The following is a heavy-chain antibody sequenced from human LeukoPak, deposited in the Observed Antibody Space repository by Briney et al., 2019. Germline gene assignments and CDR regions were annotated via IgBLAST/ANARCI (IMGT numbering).Heavy chain of an antibody. Sequence: SVKVSCTASGGTFSSYAISWVRQAPGQGLEWMGGIIPIFGTANYAQKFQGRVTITADESTSTAYMELSSLRSEDTAVYYCARVVNPPWNWFDPWGQGTLVTVSS. V-gene: IGHV1-69*01. CDR1: GGTFSSYA. J-gene: IGHJ5*02. CDR3: ARVVNPPWNWFDP. CDR2: IIPIFGTA. D-gene: IGHD2-2*01.